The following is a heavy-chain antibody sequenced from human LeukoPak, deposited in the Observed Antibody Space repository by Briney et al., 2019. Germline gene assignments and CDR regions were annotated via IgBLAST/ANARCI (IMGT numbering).Heavy chain of an antibody. CDR2: MDPNSGNT. V-gene: IGHV1-8*01. CDR1: GYTFTSYD. CDR3: ASQKSSGWSLLYYYYGMDV. Sequence: ASVKVSCKASGYTFTSYDINWVRQATGQGLEWMGWMDPNSGNTGYAQKFQGRVTMTRNTSISTAYMELSSLRSEDTAVYYCASQKSSGWSLLYYYYGMDVWGQGTTVTVSS. J-gene: IGHJ6*02. D-gene: IGHD6-19*01.